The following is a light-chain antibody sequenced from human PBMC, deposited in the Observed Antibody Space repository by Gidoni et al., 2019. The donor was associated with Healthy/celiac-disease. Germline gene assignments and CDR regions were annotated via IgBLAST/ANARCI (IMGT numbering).Light chain of an antibody. CDR3: QQSYSTPWT. Sequence: LQLPQSPSSLSASVGDRVTITCRASQRISSYLKWYQQKPGKAPKLLIYAASSLQSGVPSRFSGSGSGTDFTLTISSLQPEDFATYYCQQSYSTPWTFGQGTKVEIK. CDR2: AAS. CDR1: QRISSY. V-gene: IGKV1-39*01. J-gene: IGKJ1*01.